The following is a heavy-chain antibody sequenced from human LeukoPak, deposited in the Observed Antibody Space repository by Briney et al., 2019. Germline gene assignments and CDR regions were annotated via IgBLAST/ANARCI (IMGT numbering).Heavy chain of an antibody. Sequence: GGSLRLSCAASGFTFSSYAMHWVRQAPGMGLEWVAVISYDGSNKYYADSVKGRFTISRDNSKNTLYLQMNSLRAEDTAVYYCARVSGTIRVWPQPFGDGMDVWGQGTTVTVSS. CDR3: ARVSGTIRVWPQPFGDGMDV. CDR2: ISYDGSNK. V-gene: IGHV3-30-3*01. CDR1: GFTFSSYA. J-gene: IGHJ6*02. D-gene: IGHD3-10*01.